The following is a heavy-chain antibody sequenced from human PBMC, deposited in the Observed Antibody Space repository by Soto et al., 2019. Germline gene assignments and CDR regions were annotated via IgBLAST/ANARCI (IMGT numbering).Heavy chain of an antibody. CDR3: ARDKLRAFDYYSPVWYFDL. Sequence: EVQLVESGGGLVQPGGSLRLSCAASGFTFSSYSMNWVRQAPGKGLEWVSYISSSSSTIYYADSVKGRFTISRDNAKNSLYLKMNRLRAEDTAVYYCARDKLRAFDYYSPVWYFDLWGRGTLVTVSS. V-gene: IGHV3-48*01. D-gene: IGHD1-26*01. J-gene: IGHJ2*01. CDR1: GFTFSSYS. CDR2: ISSSSSTI.